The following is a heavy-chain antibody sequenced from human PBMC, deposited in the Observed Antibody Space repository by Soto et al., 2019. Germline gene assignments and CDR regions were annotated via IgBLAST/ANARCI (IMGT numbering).Heavy chain of an antibody. Sequence: GGSLRLSCAASGFTFSSYSMNWVRQAPGKGLEWVSYISSSSSTIYYADSVKGRFTISRDNAKNSLYLQMNSLRAEDTAVYYCARGPEKTWWSNYYYYYMDVWGKGTTVTVSS. V-gene: IGHV3-48*01. CDR2: ISSSSSTI. CDR1: GFTFSSYS. D-gene: IGHD2-15*01. CDR3: ARGPEKTWWSNYYYYYMDV. J-gene: IGHJ6*03.